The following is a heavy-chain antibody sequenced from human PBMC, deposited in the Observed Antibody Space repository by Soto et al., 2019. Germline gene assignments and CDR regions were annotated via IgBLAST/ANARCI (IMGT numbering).Heavy chain of an antibody. Sequence: PGGSLRLSCAASGFTFGSYAMSWVRQAPGKGLEWVSAISGSGGSTYYADSVKGRFTISRDNSKNTLYLQMNSLRAEDTAVYYCAKDRKDIVVVGAAIWWWFDPWGQGTLVTVSS. V-gene: IGHV3-23*01. CDR3: AKDRKDIVVVGAAIWWWFDP. J-gene: IGHJ5*02. CDR1: GFTFGSYA. D-gene: IGHD2-15*01. CDR2: ISGSGGST.